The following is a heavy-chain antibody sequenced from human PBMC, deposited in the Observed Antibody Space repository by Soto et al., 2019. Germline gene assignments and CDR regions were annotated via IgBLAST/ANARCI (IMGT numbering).Heavy chain of an antibody. V-gene: IGHV4-4*02. CDR2: INQSGSP. J-gene: IGHJ5*02. Sequence: QVQLQESGPGLVKPSGTLSLTCAVSSGTISSSNWWNWVRQPPGKGLEWIGEINQSGSPNYNPSLRSRVTISVDKSKSQFFLKLSSVTAADTAIYYCAGLGMVAAHREFDPWGQGTLVTVSS. D-gene: IGHD2-15*01. CDR3: AGLGMVAAHREFDP. CDR1: SGTISSSNW.